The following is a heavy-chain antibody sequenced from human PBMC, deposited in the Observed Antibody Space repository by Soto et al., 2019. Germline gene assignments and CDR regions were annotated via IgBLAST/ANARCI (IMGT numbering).Heavy chain of an antibody. D-gene: IGHD6-6*01. J-gene: IGHJ3*01. V-gene: IGHV3-23*01. CDR1: GFSFSTNA. Sequence: EVQLLESGGGLVQPGGSLRLSCAASGFSFSTNAMSWVRQAPGKGLEWVSGISASGGNTYYADSVKGRFTISRDNSKNTLYLQMNSLRAGDTAVYHCAKDFYSTSYSTSSFSAFDFWGQGTVVTVSS. CDR3: AKDFYSTSYSTSSFSAFDF. CDR2: ISASGGNT.